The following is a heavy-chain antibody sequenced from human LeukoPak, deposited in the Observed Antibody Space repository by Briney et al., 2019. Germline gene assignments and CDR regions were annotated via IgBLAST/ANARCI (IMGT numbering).Heavy chain of an antibody. CDR2: IYHSGT. CDR1: GYSISSGYY. J-gene: IGHJ5*02. V-gene: IGHV4-38-2*02. Sequence: SETLFLTCTVSGYSISSGYYWGWIRQPPGKGLEWIGTIYHSGTYYNPSLESRVTISVDTSKNQFSLKLSSVTAADTAVYFCARVDGSCSGGSCPSGNWFDPWGQGTLVTVSS. D-gene: IGHD2-15*01. CDR3: ARVDGSCSGGSCPSGNWFDP.